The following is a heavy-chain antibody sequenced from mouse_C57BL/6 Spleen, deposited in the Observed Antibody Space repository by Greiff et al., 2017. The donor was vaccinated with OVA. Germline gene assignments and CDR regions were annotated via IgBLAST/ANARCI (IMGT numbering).Heavy chain of an antibody. CDR1: GYSITSGYY. J-gene: IGHJ3*01. D-gene: IGHD4-1*01. Sequence: EVKLMESGPGLVKPSQSLSLTCSVTGYSITSGYYWNWIRQFPGNKLEWMGYISYDGSNNYNPSLKNRISITRDTSKNQFFLKLNSVTTEDTATYYCARGWDVAYWGQGTLVTVSA. CDR2: ISYDGSN. CDR3: ARGWDVAY. V-gene: IGHV3-6*01.